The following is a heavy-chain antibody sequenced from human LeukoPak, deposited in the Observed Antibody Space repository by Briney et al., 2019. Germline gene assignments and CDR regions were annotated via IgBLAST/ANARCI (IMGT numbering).Heavy chain of an antibody. D-gene: IGHD4-11*01. V-gene: IGHV3-74*01. J-gene: IGHJ4*02. CDR2: ISTDGSST. Sequence: GGSLRLSCAASGFTFSSYWMHWVRQAPGKGLVWVSRISTDGSSTTYADSVKGRFTISRDNAKNSLYLQMNSLRVEDTAVYYCVKYLGPLTVDTTGDSWGQGTLVTVSS. CDR1: GFTFSSYW. CDR3: VKYLGPLTVDTTGDS.